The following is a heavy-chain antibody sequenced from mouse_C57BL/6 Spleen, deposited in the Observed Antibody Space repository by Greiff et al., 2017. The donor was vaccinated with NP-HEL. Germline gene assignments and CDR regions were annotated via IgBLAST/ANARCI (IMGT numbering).Heavy chain of an antibody. J-gene: IGHJ1*03. Sequence: QVQLQQPGAELVKPGASVKVSCKASGYTFTSYWMHWVKQRPGQGLEWIGRIHPSDSDTNYNQKFKGKATLTVDKSSSTAYMQLSSLTSEDSAVYYCATSPLYYGSSYWYFDVWGTGTTVTVSS. CDR1: GYTFTSYW. V-gene: IGHV1-74*01. CDR2: IHPSDSDT. CDR3: ATSPLYYGSSYWYFDV. D-gene: IGHD1-1*01.